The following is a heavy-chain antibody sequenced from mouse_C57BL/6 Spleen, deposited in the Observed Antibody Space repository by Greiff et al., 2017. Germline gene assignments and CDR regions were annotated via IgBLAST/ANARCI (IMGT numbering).Heavy chain of an antibody. J-gene: IGHJ1*03. V-gene: IGHV6-6*01. D-gene: IGHD2-5*01. CDR1: GFTFSDAW. Sequence: EVQGVESGGGLVQPGGSMKLSCAASGFTFSDAWMDWVRQSPEKGLEWVAEIRNKANNHATYYAESVKGRFTISRDDSKSSVYLQMNSLRAEDTGIYYCTRERNSSYYSRYFDVWGTGTTVTVSS. CDR3: TRERNSSYYSRYFDV. CDR2: IRNKANNHAT.